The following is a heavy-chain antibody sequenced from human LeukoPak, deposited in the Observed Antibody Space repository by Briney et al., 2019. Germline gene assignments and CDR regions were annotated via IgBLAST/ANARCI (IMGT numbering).Heavy chain of an antibody. V-gene: IGHV3-30-3*01. D-gene: IGHD3-22*01. CDR3: ARDDDRPDNGLDY. CDR1: GFTFTRYP. Sequence: PGGSLRLSCVASGFTFTRYPMHWVRQAPGKGLEWVSVISDDGTTKHYADSVKGRFTISRDNSQNTLFLQMNTLRVDDTAVYYCARDDDRPDNGLDYWGQGTLVTVSS. J-gene: IGHJ4*02. CDR2: ISDDGTTK.